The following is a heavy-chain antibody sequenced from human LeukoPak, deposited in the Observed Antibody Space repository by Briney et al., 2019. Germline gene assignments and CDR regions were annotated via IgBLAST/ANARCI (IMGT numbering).Heavy chain of an antibody. CDR3: VRQYCSGGSCYVRKNYFDY. CDR1: GFTFSSNA. CDR2: ISSNGGST. Sequence: PGGSLRLSCSASGFTFSSNAMHWVRQAPGKGLECVSAISSNGGSTYYADSVKGRFTISRDNSKNTLYLQMSSLRAEDTAVYYCVRQYCSGGSCYVRKNYFDYWGQGTLVTVSS. J-gene: IGHJ4*02. D-gene: IGHD2-15*01. V-gene: IGHV3-64D*09.